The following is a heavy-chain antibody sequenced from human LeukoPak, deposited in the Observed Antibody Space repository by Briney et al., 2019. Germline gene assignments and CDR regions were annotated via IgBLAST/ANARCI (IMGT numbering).Heavy chain of an antibody. CDR3: ARTYYYASASSAFDY. CDR1: GYSISSGCY. V-gene: IGHV4-38-2*02. J-gene: IGHJ4*02. D-gene: IGHD3-10*01. Sequence: PSETLSLTCTVSGYSISSGCYWGWIRQPPGKGLEWIGSIYHSGSTYYNSSLKSRVTISVDTSKNKFSLKLSSVTAADTAVYYCARTYYYASASSAFDYWGQGTLVTVSS. CDR2: IYHSGST.